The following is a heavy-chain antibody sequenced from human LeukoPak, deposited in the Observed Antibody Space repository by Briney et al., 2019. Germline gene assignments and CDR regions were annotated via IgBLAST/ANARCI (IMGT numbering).Heavy chain of an antibody. Sequence: GASVKVPCKASGYTFTDNHMHWVRQAPGQGLEWMGWINPNSGGTNYAQRFQGRVTMTRDTSISTAYIELNSLRSDDTAVYYCVRGYCSGGSCAGAWFDPWSQGTLVTVSS. CDR2: INPNSGGT. D-gene: IGHD2-15*01. CDR3: VRGYCSGGSCAGAWFDP. CDR1: GYTFTDNH. J-gene: IGHJ5*02. V-gene: IGHV1-2*02.